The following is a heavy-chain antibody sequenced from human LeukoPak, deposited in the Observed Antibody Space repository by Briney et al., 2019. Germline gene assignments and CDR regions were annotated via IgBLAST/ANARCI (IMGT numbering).Heavy chain of an antibody. D-gene: IGHD6-19*01. V-gene: IGHV3-23*01. CDR3: AKDGVQWLVVGYFDY. CDR1: GFTFSSYA. CDR2: ISGSGGST. J-gene: IGHJ4*02. Sequence: GGSLRLSCAASGFTFSSYAMSWVRQAPGKGLEWVSAISGSGGSTYYADSVKGRFTISRDNSKNTLYLQMNSLRAEDTAVYYCAKDGVQWLVVGYFDYWGQGTLVTVSS.